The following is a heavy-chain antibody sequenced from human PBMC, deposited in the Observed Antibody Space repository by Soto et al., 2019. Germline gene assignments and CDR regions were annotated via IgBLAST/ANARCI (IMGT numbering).Heavy chain of an antibody. CDR2: TSYFGTT. J-gene: IGHJ4*02. D-gene: IGHD5-18*01. Sequence: QVQLQESGPGLVKPSQTLSLICSVSGGSINSVDYYWAWIRQTPGKGLEWIGYTSYFGTTDYMPSLRSRVTMSVDTSKNQFSLRLSCVTAADTALYYCARVQRDTAMGHFDYWGQGTLVIVSS. V-gene: IGHV4-30-4*01. CDR3: ARVQRDTAMGHFDY. CDR1: GGSINSVDYY.